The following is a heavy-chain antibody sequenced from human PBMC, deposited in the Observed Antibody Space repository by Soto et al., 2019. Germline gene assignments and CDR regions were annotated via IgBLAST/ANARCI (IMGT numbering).Heavy chain of an antibody. Sequence: PSETLSLTCTVSGGSISSYYWSWIRQPPGKGLEWIGYIYYSGSTNYNPSLKSRVTISVDTSKNQFSLKLSSVTAADTAVYYCARMGIAAAGTSKFDPCGQGTLVTVSS. CDR2: IYYSGST. V-gene: IGHV4-59*01. J-gene: IGHJ5*02. CDR3: ARMGIAAAGTSKFDP. D-gene: IGHD6-13*01. CDR1: GGSISSYY.